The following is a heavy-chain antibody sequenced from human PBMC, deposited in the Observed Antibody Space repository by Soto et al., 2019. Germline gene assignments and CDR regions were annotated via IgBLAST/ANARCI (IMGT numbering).Heavy chain of an antibody. CDR2: ISAHNGNP. D-gene: IGHD1-1*01. J-gene: IGHJ4*02. V-gene: IGHV1-18*01. CDR1: GYGFTTYG. Sequence: QVHLVQSGAEVKKPGASVKVSCKGSGYGFTTYGITWVRQAPGQGLEWMAWISAHNGNPNYAQKLQGRVTVTRDTSTSTADMELRSLRSDDTAVYYCARGRYGDYWGQGALVTVSS. CDR3: ARGRYGDY.